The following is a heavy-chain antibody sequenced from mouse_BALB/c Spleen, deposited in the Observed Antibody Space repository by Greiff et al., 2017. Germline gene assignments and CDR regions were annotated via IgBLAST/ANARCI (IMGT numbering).Heavy chain of an antibody. J-gene: IGHJ3*01. CDR1: GFTFSSYW. CDR2: IRLKSDNYAT. D-gene: IGHD2-4*01. CDR3: TPRYDYDGFAY. V-gene: IGHV6-6*02. Sequence: EVKLVESGGGLVQPGGSMKLSCVASGFTFSSYWMSWVRQSPEKGLEWVAEIRLKSDNYATHYAESVKGKFTISRDDSKSRLYLQMNSLRAEDTGIYYCTPRYDYDGFAYWGQGTLVTVSA.